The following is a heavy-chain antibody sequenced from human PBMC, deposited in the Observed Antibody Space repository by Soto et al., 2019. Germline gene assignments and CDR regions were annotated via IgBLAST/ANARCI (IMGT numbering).Heavy chain of an antibody. CDR2: INSKSGGT. CDR3: ARTLPVTLECYFDL. V-gene: IGHV1-2*02. Sequence: GASVKVSCKASGYTFTDYYIHWVRQAPGQGLEWMGWINSKSGGTNYAQSFQGRVTMTRDTSISTAYMELSRLTSDDTAVYYCARTLPVTLECYFDLWGRGALVTVSS. J-gene: IGHJ2*01. CDR1: GYTFTDYY. D-gene: IGHD4-17*01.